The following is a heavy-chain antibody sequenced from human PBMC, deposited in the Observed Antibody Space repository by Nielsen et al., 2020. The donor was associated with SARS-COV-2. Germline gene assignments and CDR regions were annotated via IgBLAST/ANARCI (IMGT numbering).Heavy chain of an antibody. CDR1: GFTFDDYA. Sequence: GGSLRLSCAASGFTFDDYAMHWVRQAPGKGLEWVSGISWNSGSIGYADSVKGRFTISRDNAKNSLYLQMNSLRVEDTAIYYCVRDLGTYWGQGALVTVSS. CDR3: VRDLGTY. V-gene: IGHV3-9*01. J-gene: IGHJ4*02. D-gene: IGHD3-16*01. CDR2: ISWNSGSI.